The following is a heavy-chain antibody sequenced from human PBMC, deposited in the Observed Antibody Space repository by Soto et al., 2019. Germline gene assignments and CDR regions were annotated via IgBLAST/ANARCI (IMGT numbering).Heavy chain of an antibody. V-gene: IGHV4-59*01. CDR2: IYYSGST. D-gene: IGHD6-6*01. CDR3: ARGGSSQGDYYYYGMDV. CDR1: GGSISSYY. Sequence: SETLSLTCPVSGGSISSYYWSWIRQPPGKGLEWIGYIYYSGSTNYNPSLKSRVTISVDTSKNQFSLKLSSVTAADTAVYYCARGGSSQGDYYYYGMDVCGQGTTVTVSS. J-gene: IGHJ6*02.